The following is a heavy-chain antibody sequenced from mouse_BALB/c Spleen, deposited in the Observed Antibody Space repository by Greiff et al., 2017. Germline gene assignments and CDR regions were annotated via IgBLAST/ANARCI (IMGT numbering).Heavy chain of an antibody. CDR2: ISSGSSTI. J-gene: IGHJ2*01. CDR1: GFTFSSFG. CDR3: ARCGYYYYFDY. D-gene: IGHD2-3*01. V-gene: IGHV5-17*02. Sequence: EVMLVESGGGLVQPGGSRKLSCAASGFTFSSFGMHWVRQAPAKGLEWVAYISSGSSTIYYADTVKGRFTISRDNPKNTLFLQMTSLRSEDTAMYYCARCGYYYYFDYWGQGTTLTVSS.